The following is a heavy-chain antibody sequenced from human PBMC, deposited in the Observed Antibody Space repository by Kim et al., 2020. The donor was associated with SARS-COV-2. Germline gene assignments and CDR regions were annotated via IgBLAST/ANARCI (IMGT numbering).Heavy chain of an antibody. CDR1: GYTFTGYY. J-gene: IGHJ6*02. V-gene: IGHV1-2*06. D-gene: IGHD3-10*01. CDR2: INPNSGGT. CDR3: ARIGSVLLWFGDQAGFGGGDYYGMDV. Sequence: ASVKVSCKASGYTFTGYYMHWVRQAPGQGLEWMGRINPNSGGTNYAQKFQGRVTMTRDTSISTAYMELSRLRSDDTAVYYCARIGSVLLWFGDQAGFGGGDYYGMDVWGQGTTVTVSS.